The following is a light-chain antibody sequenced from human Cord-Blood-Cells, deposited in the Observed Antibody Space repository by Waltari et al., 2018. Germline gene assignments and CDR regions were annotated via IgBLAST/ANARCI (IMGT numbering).Light chain of an antibody. CDR3: QPYNNWPRFT. CDR1: QSVSSN. J-gene: IGKJ4*01. V-gene: IGKV3-15*01. Sequence: EIVMTQSLAPLSVSPGDRSTLSCRASQSVSSNVAWYQQKPGQAPRLPICGASPRATGIPARFRGSGSGIEFTLPISGLHAEALAVYPCQPYNNWPRFTFGGGTKVVTK. CDR2: GAS.